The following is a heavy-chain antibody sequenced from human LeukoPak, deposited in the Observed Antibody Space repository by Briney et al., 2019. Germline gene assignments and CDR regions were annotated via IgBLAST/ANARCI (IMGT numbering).Heavy chain of an antibody. V-gene: IGHV4-34*01. CDR2: INHSGST. CDR1: GGSFSDYY. J-gene: IGHJ1*01. Sequence: SETLSLTCAVYGGSFSDYYCTWFCQPPGKGLEWIGEINHSGSTDHSPSLKSRVTISVDTSMNQFSLKLSSVTAADTAVYYCAHSSGYQQHWGQGTLVTVSS. D-gene: IGHD3-22*01. CDR3: AHSSGYQQH.